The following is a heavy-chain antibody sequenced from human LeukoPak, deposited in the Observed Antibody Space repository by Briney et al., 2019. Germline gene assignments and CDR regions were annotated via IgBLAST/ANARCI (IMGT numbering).Heavy chain of an antibody. J-gene: IGHJ6*02. CDR2: IYYSGST. Sequence: SETLSLTCTVSGGSISSGDYYWSWIRQPPGKGLEWIGYIYYSGSTYYNPSLKSRVTISVDTSKNQFSLKLSSVTAADTAVYYCARDPTYYYGSGSVQYYYYGMDVWGQGTTVTVSS. CDR3: ARDPTYYYGSGSVQYYYYGMDV. CDR1: GGSISSGDYY. V-gene: IGHV4-30-4*01. D-gene: IGHD3-10*01.